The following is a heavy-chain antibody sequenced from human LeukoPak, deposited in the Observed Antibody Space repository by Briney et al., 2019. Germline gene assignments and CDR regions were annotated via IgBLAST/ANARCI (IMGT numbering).Heavy chain of an antibody. CDR3: AKDYSQIAVAGSIDY. Sequence: GGSLRLSCAASGFSFNTYAMNWVRQAPGKGLGWVSGISGSGTNTYYADSVKGRFTISRDNSKNTLYLQMNSLRAEDTAVYYCAKDYSQIAVAGSIDYWGQGTLVTVSS. CDR1: GFSFNTYA. J-gene: IGHJ4*02. V-gene: IGHV3-23*01. D-gene: IGHD6-19*01. CDR2: ISGSGTNT.